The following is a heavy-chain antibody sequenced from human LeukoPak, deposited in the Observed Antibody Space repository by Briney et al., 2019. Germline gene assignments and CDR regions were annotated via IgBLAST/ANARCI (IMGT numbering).Heavy chain of an antibody. V-gene: IGHV3-23*01. CDR3: AKESTGRSPDY. D-gene: IGHD2-8*02. J-gene: IGHJ4*02. CDR2: ITGSGDDA. Sequence: PGGSLRLSCEASGFTFSNYGMSWLRQAPGKGLEWVSAITGSGDDAYYADSVHGRFTMSRDNSKSTLYLQMNSLRVEDTALYYCAKESTGRSPDYWGRGPLVSVSS. CDR1: GFTFSNYG.